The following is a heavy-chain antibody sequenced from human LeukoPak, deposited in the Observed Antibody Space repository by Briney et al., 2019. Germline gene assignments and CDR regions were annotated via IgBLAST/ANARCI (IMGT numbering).Heavy chain of an antibody. CDR1: GFIFKNNG. Sequence: GGSLRLSCVASGFIFKNNGMHWVRQAPGKGLEWGAFIRFDESDKFYADSVKGRFTISRDISKNTLFLEMNGRRVDDTALYYCVKDNPVCESWGQGTLVIVSS. V-gene: IGHV3-30*02. D-gene: IGHD2-21*01. CDR2: IRFDESDK. J-gene: IGHJ5*02. CDR3: VKDNPVCES.